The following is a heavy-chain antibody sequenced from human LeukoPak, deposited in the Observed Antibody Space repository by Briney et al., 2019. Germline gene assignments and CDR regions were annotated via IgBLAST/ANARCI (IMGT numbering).Heavy chain of an antibody. CDR1: GYTFTSYA. CDR2: INAGNGNT. J-gene: IGHJ4*02. D-gene: IGHD3-9*01. Sequence: ASVKASCKASGYTFTSYAMLWVRQSPGQRLEWMGWINAGNGNTKYSQKFQGRVTITRDTSASTAYMELSSLRSEDTAVYCCARPYYDILTGYYTYYFDYWGQGTLVTVSS. V-gene: IGHV1-3*01. CDR3: ARPYYDILTGYYTYYFDY.